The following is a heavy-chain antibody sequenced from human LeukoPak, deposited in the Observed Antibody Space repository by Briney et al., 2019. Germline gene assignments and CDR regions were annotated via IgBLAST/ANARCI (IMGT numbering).Heavy chain of an antibody. CDR3: ARHGYSSSFDY. CDR1: GGSISSYY. J-gene: IGHJ4*02. CDR2: IYTSGST. Sequence: PSETLSLTCTVSGGSISSYYWSWIRQPPGKGLEWIGYIYTSGSTNYNPSLKSRVTISVDTSKNQFSLKLSSVTAADTAVYYCARHGYSSSFDYWGQGTLVNVSS. V-gene: IGHV4-4*09. D-gene: IGHD6-6*01.